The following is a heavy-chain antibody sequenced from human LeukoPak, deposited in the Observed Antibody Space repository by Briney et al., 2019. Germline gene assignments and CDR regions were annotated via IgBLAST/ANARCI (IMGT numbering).Heavy chain of an antibody. CDR3: ARSSCGGDCYAGNDY. J-gene: IGHJ4*02. Sequence: ASVKVSCKASGYTFTRYYMHWVRQAPGQGLEWMGIINPSGGSTSYAQKFQGRVTMTRDTSTSTVYMELSSLRSDDTDVYYCARSSCGGDCYAGNDYWGQGTLVTVSS. V-gene: IGHV1-46*01. CDR2: INPSGGST. D-gene: IGHD2-21*02. CDR1: GYTFTRYY.